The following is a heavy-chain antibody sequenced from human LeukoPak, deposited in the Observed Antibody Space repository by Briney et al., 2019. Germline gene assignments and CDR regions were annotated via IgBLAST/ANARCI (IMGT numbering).Heavy chain of an antibody. Sequence: PSETLSLTCTVSGGSISSYYWSWIRQPAGKGLEWIGRIYTSGSTNYNPSLKSRVTMSVDTSKNQFSLKLSSVTAADTAVYYCARDGWYYDSSGYYPNFDYWGQGTLVTVSS. CDR2: IYTSGST. V-gene: IGHV4-4*07. J-gene: IGHJ4*02. CDR3: ARDGWYYDSSGYYPNFDY. CDR1: GGSISSYY. D-gene: IGHD3-22*01.